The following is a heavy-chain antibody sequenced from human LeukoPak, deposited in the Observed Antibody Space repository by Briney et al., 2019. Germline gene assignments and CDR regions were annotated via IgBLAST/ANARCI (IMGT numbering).Heavy chain of an antibody. CDR2: ISHDGSNI. CDR1: GFTFSSYG. J-gene: IGHJ4*02. Sequence: GGSLRLSCAASGFTFSSYGMHWVRQAPGKGLEWVAVISHDGSNIYYGDSVKGRFSISRDNSKNTLYLQMNSLRVEDTAVYYCAIREPIGNWGQGTLVTVSS. CDR3: AIREPIGN. V-gene: IGHV3-30*03. D-gene: IGHD1-14*01.